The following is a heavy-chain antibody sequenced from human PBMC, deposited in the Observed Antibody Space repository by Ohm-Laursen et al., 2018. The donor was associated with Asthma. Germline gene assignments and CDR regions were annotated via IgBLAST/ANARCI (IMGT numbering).Heavy chain of an antibody. D-gene: IGHD3-10*01. CDR1: GYTFTDYY. V-gene: IGHV1-2*06. CDR3: ARVYYYGSGSYRLAFDY. CDR2: IIPNSGGT. J-gene: IGHJ4*02. Sequence: AASVKVSCKASGYTFTDYYMHWVRQAPGQGLEWMGRIIPNSGGTNYAHKFQGRVTMTRDTSISTAYMELSRLRSDDTAVYYCARVYYYGSGSYRLAFDYWGQGTLVTVSS.